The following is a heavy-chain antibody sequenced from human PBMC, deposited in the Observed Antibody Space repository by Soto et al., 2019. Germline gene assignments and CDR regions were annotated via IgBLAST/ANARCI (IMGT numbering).Heavy chain of an antibody. V-gene: IGHV6-1*01. CDR2: TYYRSKWYN. D-gene: IGHD6-13*01. CDR1: GDSVSSNSAA. J-gene: IGHJ5*02. Sequence: TLSLTCAISGDSVSSNSAAWNWIRQSPSRGLEWLGRTYYRSKWYNDYAVSVKSRITINPDTSKNQLSLQLNSVTPEDTAVYYCAGIVAAAGPNWFDPWGQGTLVTVSS. CDR3: AGIVAAAGPNWFDP.